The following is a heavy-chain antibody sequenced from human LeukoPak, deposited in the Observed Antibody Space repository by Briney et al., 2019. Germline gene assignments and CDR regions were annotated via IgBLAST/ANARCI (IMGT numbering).Heavy chain of an antibody. D-gene: IGHD5-18*01. V-gene: IGHV4-59*08. CDR2: IYYSGSI. Sequence: SETLSLTCTVSGGSISSYYWNWIRQPPGKGLEWIGYIYYSGSINYNPSLKSRVTMSVDTSKNQFSLKLSSVTAADTAVYYCARSSRGYSYDPFDYWGQGALVTVSS. CDR1: GGSISSYY. CDR3: ARSSRGYSYDPFDY. J-gene: IGHJ4*02.